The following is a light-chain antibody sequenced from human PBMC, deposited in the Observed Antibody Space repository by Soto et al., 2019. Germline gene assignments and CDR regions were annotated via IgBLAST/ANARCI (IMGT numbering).Light chain of an antibody. CDR2: NTF. CDR1: TGAVTSGHY. Sequence: QTVVTQEPSLTVSPGGTVTLTCASSTGAVTSGHYPYWFQQRPGQAPRTLIYNTFNKHSWTPARFSGSLLGGKAAQTLSGAQPEDEADYYCLLSYGDLYVVFGGGTKLTVL. V-gene: IGLV7-46*01. CDR3: LLSYGDLYVV. J-gene: IGLJ2*01.